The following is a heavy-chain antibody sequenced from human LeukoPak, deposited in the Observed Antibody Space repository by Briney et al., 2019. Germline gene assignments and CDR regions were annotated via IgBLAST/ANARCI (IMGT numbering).Heavy chain of an antibody. D-gene: IGHD5-18*01. J-gene: IGHJ3*02. V-gene: IGHV1-69*13. CDR1: GGTFSSYA. Sequence: ASVKVSCKASGGTFSSYAISWVRQAPGQGLEWMGGIIPIFGTANYAQKLQGRVTITADESTSTAYMELSSLRSEDTAVYYCARDLDTAMVTHNRGAFDIWGQGTMVTVSS. CDR3: ARDLDTAMVTHNRGAFDI. CDR2: IIPIFGTA.